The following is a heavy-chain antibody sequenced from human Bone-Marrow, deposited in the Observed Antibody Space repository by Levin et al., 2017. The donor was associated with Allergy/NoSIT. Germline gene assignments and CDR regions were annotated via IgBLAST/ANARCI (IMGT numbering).Heavy chain of an antibody. D-gene: IGHD5-18*01. J-gene: IGHJ4*02. CDR2: ISSSSSYT. CDR1: GFTFSDYY. CDR3: ARGQRRLWYDNDY. Sequence: GESLKISCAASGFTFSDYYMSWIRQAPGKGLEWVSYISSSSSYTNYADSVKGRFTISRDNAKNSLYLQMNSLRAEDTAVYYCARGQRRLWYDNDYWGQGTLVTVSS. V-gene: IGHV3-11*05.